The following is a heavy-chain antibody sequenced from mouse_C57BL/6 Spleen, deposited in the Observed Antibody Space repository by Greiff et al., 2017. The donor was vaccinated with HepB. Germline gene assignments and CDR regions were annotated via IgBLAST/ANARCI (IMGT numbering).Heavy chain of an antibody. D-gene: IGHD2-4*01. Sequence: QVQLQQPGAELVKPGASVKVSCKASGYTFTSYWMHWVKQRPGQGLEWIGRIHPSDSDTNYNQKFKGKATLTVDKSSSTAYMQLSSLTSEDSAVYYCAIPPIYYDYDGFSYWGQVTLVTVSA. V-gene: IGHV1-74*01. CDR2: IHPSDSDT. J-gene: IGHJ3*01. CDR3: AIPPIYYDYDGFSY. CDR1: GYTFTSYW.